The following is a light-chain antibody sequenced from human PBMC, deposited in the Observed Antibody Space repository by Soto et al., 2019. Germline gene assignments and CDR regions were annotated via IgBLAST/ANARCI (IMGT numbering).Light chain of an antibody. CDR3: QQYDNLPRT. J-gene: IGKJ1*01. CDR1: QTISNY. V-gene: IGKV1-33*01. CDR2: DAS. Sequence: DIQMTQSPSSLSAFVGDRVTITCRASQTISNYVNWYQQKPGKAPKLLIYDASNLETGVPSRFSGSGSGTDFNLTISSLQPEDIATYYCQQYDNLPRTFGQGTKVEIK.